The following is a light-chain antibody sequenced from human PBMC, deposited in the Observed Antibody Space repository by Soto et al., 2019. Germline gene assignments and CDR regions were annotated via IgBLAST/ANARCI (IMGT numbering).Light chain of an antibody. V-gene: IGKV3-20*01. J-gene: IGKJ1*01. CDR3: QQYVRSPWT. CDR2: GAS. Sequence: EIVLTQSPGTLSLSPGERATLSCRASQSVSSSYLAWYQQKPGQAPGLLIYGASSRATGIPARFSGSGSGTEFTLTISSLQSEDFAVYYCQQYVRSPWTFGQGTKVDIK. CDR1: QSVSSSY.